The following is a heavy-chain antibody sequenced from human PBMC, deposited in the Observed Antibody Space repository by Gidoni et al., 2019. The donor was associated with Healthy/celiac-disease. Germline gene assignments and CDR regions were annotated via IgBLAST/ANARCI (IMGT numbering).Heavy chain of an antibody. D-gene: IGHD3-22*01. J-gene: IGHJ4*02. CDR2: ISSSSSTI. CDR1: GFTFRSYS. CDR3: ARDGPSRGVTMISYYFDY. Sequence: EVQLVESGGGLVQPGGSLRLSCAASGFTFRSYSMNWVRQAPGKGLEWVSYISSSSSTIYYADSVKGRFTISRDNAKNSLYLQMNSLRAEDTAVYYCARDGPSRGVTMISYYFDYWGQGTLVTVSS. V-gene: IGHV3-48*04.